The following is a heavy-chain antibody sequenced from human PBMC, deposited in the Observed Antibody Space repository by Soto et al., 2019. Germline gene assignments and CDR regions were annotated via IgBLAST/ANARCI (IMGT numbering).Heavy chain of an antibody. J-gene: IGHJ6*02. CDR1: GGTFSSYA. CDR3: ARDQDSGYVINLLYFYNMDV. CDR2: IIPIFGTA. Sequence: QVQLVQSGAEVKKPGSSVKVSCKASGGTFSSYAISWVRQAPGQGLEWMGGIIPIFGTANYAQKFQGRVTITADESTSPAYMELSSLRSEDTAVYYCARDQDSGYVINLLYFYNMDVWGQGTTVTVSS. V-gene: IGHV1-69*12. D-gene: IGHD5-12*01.